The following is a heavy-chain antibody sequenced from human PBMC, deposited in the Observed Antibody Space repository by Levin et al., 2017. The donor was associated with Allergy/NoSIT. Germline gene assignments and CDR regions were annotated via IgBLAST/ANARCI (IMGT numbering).Heavy chain of an antibody. Sequence: PGESLKISCQASGYSFTSFWFGWVRQRPGKGLEWMGLTFPSDSDTRVSPSFQGQIIMSVDKSISTAYLQWSSLKASDSAMYYCARRDSDGSNSFDYWGQGTLVTVSP. CDR2: TFPSDSDT. CDR1: GYSFTSFW. V-gene: IGHV5-51*01. J-gene: IGHJ4*02. D-gene: IGHD4-23*01. CDR3: ARRDSDGSNSFDY.